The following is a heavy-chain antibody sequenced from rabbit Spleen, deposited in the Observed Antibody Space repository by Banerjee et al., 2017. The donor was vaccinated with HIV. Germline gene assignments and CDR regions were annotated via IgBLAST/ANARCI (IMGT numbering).Heavy chain of an antibody. D-gene: IGHD8-1*01. J-gene: IGHJ6*01. CDR3: ARDTGTSFSTYGMDL. CDR2: IYTGGSGGT. Sequence: QEQLVESGGGLVQPGGSLKLSCKASGFDFSSYGVSWVRQAPGKGLEWIGCIYTGGSGGTYYASWAKGRFTISKTSSTTVTLQMTSLTAADTATYFCARDTGTSFSTYGMDLWGPGTLVTVS. CDR1: GFDFSSYG. V-gene: IGHV1S45*01.